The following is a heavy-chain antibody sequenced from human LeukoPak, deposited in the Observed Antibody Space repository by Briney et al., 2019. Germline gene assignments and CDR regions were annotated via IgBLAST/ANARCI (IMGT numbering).Heavy chain of an antibody. CDR2: INGDSDFT. D-gene: IGHD2-2*01. V-gene: IGHV3-11*03. Sequence: GGSLRLSCAASGFPFSDFYMSWIRQAPGKGPEWVSYINGDSDFTNYADSVKGRFTISRDNAKNTLYLQMNRLRPEDTAVYYCARPEAYCSSNSCYVYWGQGTLVTVSS. CDR1: GFPFSDFY. J-gene: IGHJ4*02. CDR3: ARPEAYCSSNSCYVY.